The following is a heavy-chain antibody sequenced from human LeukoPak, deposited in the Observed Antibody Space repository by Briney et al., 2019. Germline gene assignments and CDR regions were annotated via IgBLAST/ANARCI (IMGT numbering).Heavy chain of an antibody. CDR1: GFTVSSNS. D-gene: IGHD3-22*01. J-gene: IGHJ4*02. Sequence: PGGSLRLSCTVSGFTVSSNSMSWVRQAPGKGLEWVSFIYSGGSTHNSDSVKGRFTISRDNSKNPLYLQMNTPRAEDTAVYYRARRAGDYSHPYDYWGQGTLVTVSS. CDR2: IYSGGST. V-gene: IGHV3-53*01. CDR3: ARRAGDYSHPYDY.